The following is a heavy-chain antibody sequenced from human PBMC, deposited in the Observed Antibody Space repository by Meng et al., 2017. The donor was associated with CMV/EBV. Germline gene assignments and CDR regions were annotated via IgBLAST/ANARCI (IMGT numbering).Heavy chain of an antibody. CDR1: GGTFSSYA. J-gene: IGHJ6*02. Sequence: SVKVSCKASGGTFSSYAISWVRQAPGQGLEWMGGIIPIFGTANYAQKFQGRVTITTDESTSTAYMELSSLRSEDTAVYYCARVPRITTVRGVEYGMDVWGQGTTVTVSS. V-gene: IGHV1-69*05. CDR3: ARVPRITTVRGVEYGMDV. CDR2: IIPIFGTA. D-gene: IGHD3-10*01.